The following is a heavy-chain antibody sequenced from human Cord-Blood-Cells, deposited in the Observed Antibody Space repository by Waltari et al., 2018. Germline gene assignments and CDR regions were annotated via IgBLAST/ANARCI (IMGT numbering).Heavy chain of an antibody. CDR3: ASRKQQLESDY. V-gene: IGHV4-34*01. Sequence: QVQLQQWGAGLLKPSETLSLTCAVYGGSFSAYYWSWIRQPPGKGLEWIGEINHSGSTNYNPSLKSRVTISVDTSKNQFSLKLSSVTAADTAVYYCASRKQQLESDYWGQGTLVTVSS. J-gene: IGHJ4*02. CDR1: GGSFSAYY. CDR2: INHSGST. D-gene: IGHD6-13*01.